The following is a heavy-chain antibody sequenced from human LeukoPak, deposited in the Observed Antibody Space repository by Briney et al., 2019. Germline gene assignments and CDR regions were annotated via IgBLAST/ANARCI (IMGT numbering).Heavy chain of an antibody. V-gene: IGHV3-21*01. Sequence: PGGSLRLSCAASGFTFSSYSMNWVRQAPGKGLEWVSSISSSSSYIYYADSVKGRFTISRDNAKNSLYLQMNSLRAEDTAVYYCASGLRHYGSGSFDYWGQGTLVTVSS. D-gene: IGHD3-10*01. CDR3: ASGLRHYGSGSFDY. J-gene: IGHJ4*02. CDR2: ISSSSSYI. CDR1: GFTFSSYS.